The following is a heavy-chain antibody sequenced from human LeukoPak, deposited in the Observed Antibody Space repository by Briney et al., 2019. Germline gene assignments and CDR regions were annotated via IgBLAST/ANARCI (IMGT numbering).Heavy chain of an antibody. CDR2: ISSDGSST. Sequence: GGSLRLSCAASGFTLSSYWMHWVRQAPGKGLVWVSRISSDGSSTNYADSVKGQFTISRDNAKNTLYLQMNSLRAEDTAVYYCASDAYNGWGLVYWGQATLVTVSS. CDR1: GFTLSSYW. D-gene: IGHD5-24*01. V-gene: IGHV3-74*01. CDR3: ASDAYNGWGLVY. J-gene: IGHJ4*02.